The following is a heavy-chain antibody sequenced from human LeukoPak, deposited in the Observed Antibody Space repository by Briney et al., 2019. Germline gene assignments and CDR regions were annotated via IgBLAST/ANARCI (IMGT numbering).Heavy chain of an antibody. Sequence: GRSLRLSCAASGFTFSSYAMHWVRQAPGKGLEWVAVISYDGSNKYYAHSVKGRFTISRDKSKNTLYLQMNSLRAEDTAVCYCARHPGYGLGSDGFLFDYWGQGTPVTVSS. J-gene: IGHJ4*02. CDR3: ARHPGYGLGSDGFLFDY. V-gene: IGHV3-30*01. D-gene: IGHD3-10*01. CDR2: ISYDGSNK. CDR1: GFTFSSYA.